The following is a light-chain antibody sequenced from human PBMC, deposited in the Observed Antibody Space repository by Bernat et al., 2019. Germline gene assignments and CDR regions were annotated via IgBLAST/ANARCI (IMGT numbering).Light chain of an antibody. Sequence: SYVLTQPPSVSVAPGQTARITCGGNNIGSKSVHWYQQKPGQAPVLVIYYDSDRPSGVPERFSGSNSGNTATLTISWVEVGDEADYYGEVWDGSSDQVVCGGGTKLTVL. J-gene: IGLJ2*01. V-gene: IGLV3-21*04. CDR2: YDS. CDR1: NIGSKS. CDR3: EVWDGSSDQVV.